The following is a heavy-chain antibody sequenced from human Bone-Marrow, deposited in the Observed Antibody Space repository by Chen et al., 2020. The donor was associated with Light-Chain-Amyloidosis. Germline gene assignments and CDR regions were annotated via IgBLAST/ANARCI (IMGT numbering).Heavy chain of an antibody. Sequence: EVQLVESGGGVVQPGGSLRLSCAASGFTFDDNAMHWVRQAPGRGLEWVSLISGDGCKTYYEDSMKGRFTISRDNSKNSLDLQMNSLLTEDTAFYYCAKGSGCGDHWGQGTRVTVSS. CDR1: GFTFDDNA. CDR3: AKGSGCGDH. CDR2: ISGDGCKT. J-gene: IGHJ4*02. D-gene: IGHD6-19*01. V-gene: IGHV3-43*02.